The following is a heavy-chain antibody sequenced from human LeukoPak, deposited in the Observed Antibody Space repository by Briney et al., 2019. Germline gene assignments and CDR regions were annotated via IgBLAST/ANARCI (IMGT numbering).Heavy chain of an antibody. CDR2: INPNSGGT. CDR3: ARDLFDY. CDR1: GGTLRNYA. Sequence: SVNCSRKASGGTLRNYAIHWGRHAPGQGLEWMGWINPNSGGTNYAQKSQGRVTMTRDTSISTAYMELSRLRSDDTAVYYCARDLFDYWGQGTLVTVSS. J-gene: IGHJ4*02. V-gene: IGHV1-2*02.